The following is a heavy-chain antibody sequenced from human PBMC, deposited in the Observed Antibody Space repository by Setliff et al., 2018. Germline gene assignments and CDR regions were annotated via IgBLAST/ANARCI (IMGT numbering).Heavy chain of an antibody. CDR2: IYYSGST. J-gene: IGHJ6*02. D-gene: IGHD6-19*01. CDR1: GGSISSSSYY. CDR3: ARVNQYSSVWYNYYYGMDV. Sequence: SETLSLTCTVSGGSISSSSYYWGWIRQPPGRGLEWIGSIYYSGSTYYNPSLKSRVTISVDTSKNQFSLKLSSVTAADTAVYYCARVNQYSSVWYNYYYGMDVWGQGTTVTVSS. V-gene: IGHV4-39*07.